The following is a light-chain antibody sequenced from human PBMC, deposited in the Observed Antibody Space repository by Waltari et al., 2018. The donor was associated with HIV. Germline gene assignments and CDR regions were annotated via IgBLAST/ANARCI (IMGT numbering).Light chain of an antibody. CDR3: QQFNLYPLT. Sequence: AIQLTLSPSSLSASLGDRVTFTCRTSQAITSSLAWYQQKPGKPPKLLIFDASTLESGVPSRFSGSGSGTDFTLTISSLQPEDFATYYCQQFNLYPLTFGGGTKVEI. J-gene: IGKJ4*01. CDR2: DAS. CDR1: QAITSS. V-gene: IGKV1-13*02.